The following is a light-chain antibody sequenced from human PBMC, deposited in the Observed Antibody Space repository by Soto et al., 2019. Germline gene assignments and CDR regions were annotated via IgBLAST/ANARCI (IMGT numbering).Light chain of an antibody. CDR3: QQYDTYSMYT. V-gene: IGKV3-15*01. Sequence: EIVMTQSPATLSVSPGERATLSCRASQSVSSNLAWYLHKTGQAPRLLIYGASTRATGIPARFSGSVSGTEFTLTINNLQSEDFATYYCQQYDTYSMYTFGQGTKLEIK. CDR1: QSVSSN. J-gene: IGKJ2*01. CDR2: GAS.